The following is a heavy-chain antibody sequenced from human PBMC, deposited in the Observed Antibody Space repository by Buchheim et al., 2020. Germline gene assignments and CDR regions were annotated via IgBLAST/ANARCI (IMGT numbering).Heavy chain of an antibody. CDR1: GYTFTSYG. Sequence: QVQLVQSGAEVKKPGASVKVSCKASGYTFTSYGISWVRQAPGQGLEWMGWISAYNGNTNYAQKLQGRVTMTTDTSTSTAHMELRSLRSDDTAVYYCAREEIRGNSGFYYYYYGMDVWGQGTT. J-gene: IGHJ6*02. CDR3: AREEIRGNSGFYYYYYGMDV. D-gene: IGHD4-23*01. V-gene: IGHV1-18*01. CDR2: ISAYNGNT.